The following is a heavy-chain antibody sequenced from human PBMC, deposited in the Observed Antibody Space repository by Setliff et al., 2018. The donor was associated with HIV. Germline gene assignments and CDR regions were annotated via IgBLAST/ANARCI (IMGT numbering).Heavy chain of an antibody. Sequence: PGGSLRLSCAASGFTFSSHWMSWVRQAPGKGLEWVANIKQDGSDKYYADSVKGRFTISRDNAKNTLFLQMSSLTVEDTAVYYCARPLYGGNSDVGGYWGQGTLVTVSS. CDR3: ARPLYGGNSDVGGY. CDR1: GFTFSSHW. CDR2: IKQDGSDK. D-gene: IGHD2-15*01. V-gene: IGHV3-7*01. J-gene: IGHJ1*01.